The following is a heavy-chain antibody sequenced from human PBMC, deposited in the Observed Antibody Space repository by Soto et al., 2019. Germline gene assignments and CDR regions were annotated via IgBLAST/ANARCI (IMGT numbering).Heavy chain of an antibody. CDR1: GGSISSSSYY. V-gene: IGHV4-39*01. D-gene: IGHD2-2*01. CDR3: ARXGIFEYQLLMRGGWFDP. Sequence: SETLSLTCTVSGGSISSSSYYWGWIRQPPGKGLEWIGSIYYSGSTYYNPSLKSRVTISVDTSKNQFSLKLSSVTAADTAVYYCARXGIFEYQLLMRGGWFDPWGQGTLVTVSS. J-gene: IGHJ5*02. CDR2: IYYSGST.